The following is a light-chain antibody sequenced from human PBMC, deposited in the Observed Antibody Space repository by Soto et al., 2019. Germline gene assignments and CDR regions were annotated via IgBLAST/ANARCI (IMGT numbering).Light chain of an antibody. J-gene: IGLJ1*01. Sequence: QCVLTRPPSVSASPGQRVTISCSGSSSNIGGNSVSWYQQLPGTAPKLLIYDDDKRPSGIPDRFSGSKSGTSATLGITGFQTGDEADYYCGSWDSSLSAYVFGTGTKVTVL. V-gene: IGLV1-51*01. CDR2: DDD. CDR3: GSWDSSLSAYV. CDR1: SSNIGGNS.